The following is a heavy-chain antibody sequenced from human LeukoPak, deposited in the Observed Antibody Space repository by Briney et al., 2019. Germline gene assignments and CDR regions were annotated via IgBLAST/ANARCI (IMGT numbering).Heavy chain of an antibody. CDR1: GFTFSDYA. V-gene: IGHV3-23*01. CDR2: ISGSGNST. J-gene: IGHJ5*02. D-gene: IGHD5-18*01. Sequence: HPGGSLRLSCVASGFTFSDYAVTWVRQAPGKGLEWVSAISGSGNSTFYADSVKGRFTISRDNSKNTLYLQMNSLRAEDTALYYCAKGGYTYGPWGQGTLVTVSS. CDR3: AKGGYTYGP.